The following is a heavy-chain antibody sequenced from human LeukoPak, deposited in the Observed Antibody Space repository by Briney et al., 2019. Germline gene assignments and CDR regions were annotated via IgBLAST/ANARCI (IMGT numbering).Heavy chain of an antibody. J-gene: IGHJ4*02. D-gene: IGHD1-26*01. CDR2: IWYDGSNK. CDR1: GFTFSSYG. Sequence: PGRSLRLSCAASGFTFSSYGMHWVRQAPGKGLEWVAVIWYDGSNKYYADSVKGRFTISRDNSKNTLYLQMNSLRAGDTAVYYCARGRGSHWVSFDYWGQGTLVTVSS. V-gene: IGHV3-33*01. CDR3: ARGRGSHWVSFDY.